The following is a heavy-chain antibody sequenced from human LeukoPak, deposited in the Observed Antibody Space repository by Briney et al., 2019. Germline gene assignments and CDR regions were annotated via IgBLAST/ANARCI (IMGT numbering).Heavy chain of an antibody. J-gene: IGHJ4*02. CDR2: INAGNGNT. CDR1: GYTFTSYA. CDR3: ASSPRGYDILTGETEI. V-gene: IGHV1-3*01. D-gene: IGHD3-9*01. Sequence: ASVKVSCKASGYTFTSYAMHWARQAPGQRLEWMGWINAGNGNTKYSQKFQGRVTITRDTSASTAYMELSSLRSEDTAVYYCASSPRGYDILTGETEIWGQGTLVTVSS.